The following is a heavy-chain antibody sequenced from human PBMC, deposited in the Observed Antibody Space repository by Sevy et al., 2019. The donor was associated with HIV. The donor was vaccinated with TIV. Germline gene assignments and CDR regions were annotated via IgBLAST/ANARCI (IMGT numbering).Heavy chain of an antibody. CDR1: GGTFSNYG. Sequence: ASVKVSCKASGGTFSNYGINWVRQAPGQGLEWMGGIIPIFGTAKYAQKFQGRVKITADASSNTAYMELRGLRSEDTAIYYCARVDDGSGDYYFLYWGQGTRVTVSS. CDR3: ARVDDGSGDYYFLY. CDR2: IIPIFGTA. V-gene: IGHV1-69*13. D-gene: IGHD3-22*01. J-gene: IGHJ4*02.